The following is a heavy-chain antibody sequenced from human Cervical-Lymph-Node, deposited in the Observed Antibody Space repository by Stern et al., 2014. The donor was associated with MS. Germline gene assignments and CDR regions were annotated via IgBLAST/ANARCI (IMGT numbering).Heavy chain of an antibody. D-gene: IGHD6-13*01. V-gene: IGHV1-69*01. J-gene: IGHJ4*02. CDR3: ARHDSGIAAD. CDR2: ITPLFGTA. Sequence: VHLVESGAEVKKPGSAVKVSCKASGGTFSSVAISWVRQAPGQRLEWLGEITPLFGTANYAQKFRGRVTFTADESTSTVYMDLSSLTSDDTAFYYCARHDSGIAADWAQGTLVTVSS. CDR1: GGTFSSVA.